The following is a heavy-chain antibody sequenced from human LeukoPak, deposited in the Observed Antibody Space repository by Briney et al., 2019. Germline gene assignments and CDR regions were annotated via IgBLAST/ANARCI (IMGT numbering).Heavy chain of an antibody. CDR1: GGSISSYY. Sequence: PSETLSLTCAVSGGSISSYYWSWIRQPAGKGLEWIGRIYTSGSTNYNPSLRSRVTMSVDTSKNQLSLKVSSVTAADTAVYYCARGPPESYYYYMDVWGKGTTVTVSS. V-gene: IGHV4-4*07. J-gene: IGHJ6*03. CDR3: ARGPPESYYYYMDV. CDR2: IYTSGST.